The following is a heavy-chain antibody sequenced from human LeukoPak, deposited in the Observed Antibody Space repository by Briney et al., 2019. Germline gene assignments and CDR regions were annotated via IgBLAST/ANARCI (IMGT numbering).Heavy chain of an antibody. CDR2: ISWNSGSI. CDR1: GFNFDDYA. Sequence: GGSLRLSCAASGFNFDDYAMHWVRQAPGKGLEWVSSISWNSGSIGYADSVKGRFTISRDNAKNSLYLQMNSLRPEDTALYYCAKAGCSSTTCYFNCCGQGTLVTVSS. D-gene: IGHD2-2*01. CDR3: AKAGCSSTTCYFNC. J-gene: IGHJ4*02. V-gene: IGHV3-9*01.